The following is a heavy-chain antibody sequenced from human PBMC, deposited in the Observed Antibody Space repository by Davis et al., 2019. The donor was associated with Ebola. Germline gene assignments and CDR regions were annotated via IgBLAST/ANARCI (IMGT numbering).Heavy chain of an antibody. CDR2: ISDSSTTI. V-gene: IGHV3-48*02. CDR1: GGSFSAYS. D-gene: IGHD7-27*01. Sequence: ETLSLTCAVYGGSFSAYSMNWVRQAPGKGLEWVSYISDSSTTIYYADSVKGRFTISRDNAKNSLYLQMNSLRDEDTAVYYCATDRNWDFDYWGQGTLVTVSS. CDR3: ATDRNWDFDY. J-gene: IGHJ4*02.